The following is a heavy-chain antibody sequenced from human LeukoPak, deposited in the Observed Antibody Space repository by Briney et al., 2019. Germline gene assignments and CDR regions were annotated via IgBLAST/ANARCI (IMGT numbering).Heavy chain of an antibody. J-gene: IGHJ6*02. CDR1: GGSFSGYY. Sequence: SETPSLACAVYGGSFSGYYWSCIPQPPGKGLECIGEINHSGSTNYNPSLKSRVTISVDTSKNQFSLKLSSVTAADTAVYYCASLRTHSAVPAAIIVYYGMDAWGQGTTVTVSS. CDR3: ASLRTHSAVPAAIIVYYGMDA. CDR2: INHSGST. D-gene: IGHD2-2*01. V-gene: IGHV4-34*01.